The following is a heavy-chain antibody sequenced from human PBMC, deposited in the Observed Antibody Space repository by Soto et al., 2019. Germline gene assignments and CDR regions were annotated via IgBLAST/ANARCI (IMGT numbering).Heavy chain of an antibody. Sequence: QVQLQESGPGLVKPSQTLSLTCTVSGGSISSGGYYWSWIRQHPGKGLEWIGYIYYSGSTYYNPSXXSRVTISVDPXXNXFXXKLSSVTAADTAVYYCARTYYYYDSSGYPTYYFDYWGQGTLVTVSS. CDR2: IYYSGST. D-gene: IGHD3-22*01. CDR1: GGSISSGGYY. V-gene: IGHV4-31*03. CDR3: ARTYYYYDSSGYPTYYFDY. J-gene: IGHJ4*02.